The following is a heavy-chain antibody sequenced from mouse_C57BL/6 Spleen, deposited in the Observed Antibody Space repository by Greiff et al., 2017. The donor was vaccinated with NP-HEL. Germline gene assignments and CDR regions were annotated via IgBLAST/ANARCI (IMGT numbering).Heavy chain of an antibody. D-gene: IGHD1-1*01. CDR3: AREEVGY. V-gene: IGHV1-50*01. CDR2: IDPSDSYT. Sequence: VKLQQPGAELVKPGASVKLSCKASGYTFTSYWMQWVKQRPGQGLEWIGEIDPSDSYTNYNQKFKGKATLTVDTSSSTAYMQLSSLTSEDSAVYYCAREEVGYWGQGTTLTVSS. CDR1: GYTFTSYW. J-gene: IGHJ2*01.